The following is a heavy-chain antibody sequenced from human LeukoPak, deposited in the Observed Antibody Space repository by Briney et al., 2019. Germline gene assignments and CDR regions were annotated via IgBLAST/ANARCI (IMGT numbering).Heavy chain of an antibody. CDR3: ARDRVSVATPYFDY. Sequence: ASVKVSCKASGYTFTGYFMHWVRQAPGQGLEWMGWINLNSGGTNYAQKFQGRVTMTRDTSISTAYMDLSSLTSDYTAMYYCARDRVSVATPYFDYWGQGALVTVSS. V-gene: IGHV1-2*02. J-gene: IGHJ4*02. CDR1: GYTFTGYF. D-gene: IGHD5-12*01. CDR2: INLNSGGT.